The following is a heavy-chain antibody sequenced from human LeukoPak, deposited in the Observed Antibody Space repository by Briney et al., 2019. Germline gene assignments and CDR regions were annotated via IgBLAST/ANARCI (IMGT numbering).Heavy chain of an antibody. Sequence: PGGSLRLSCATSGFYFNVYNMNWVRQAPGKGLEWGSYISSSSNTIYYAESVKGRFTISRDNAKNSLYLQMNSLRAEDTAIYYCAPGYCTTTSCTHYFEYWGQGTLVTVSS. CDR1: GFYFNVYN. CDR2: ISSSSNTI. CDR3: APGYCTTTSCTHYFEY. J-gene: IGHJ4*02. D-gene: IGHD2-2*01. V-gene: IGHV3-48*01.